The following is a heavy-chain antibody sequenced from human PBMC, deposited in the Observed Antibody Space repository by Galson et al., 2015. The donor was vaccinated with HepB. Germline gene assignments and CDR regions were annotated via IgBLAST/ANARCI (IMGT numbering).Heavy chain of an antibody. CDR1: GYTFTSYG. CDR3: ASVGGSYFRDFDY. Sequence: SVKVSCKASGYTFTSYGISWVRQAPGQGLXXMGXXXAXXXNTNYAQKLQGRVTMTTDKTTSTAYXELRGLRSDEXAVYYXASVGGSYFRDFDYWGQGTLVTVSS. D-gene: IGHD1-26*01. V-gene: IGHV1-18*04. J-gene: IGHJ4*02. CDR2: XXAXXXNT.